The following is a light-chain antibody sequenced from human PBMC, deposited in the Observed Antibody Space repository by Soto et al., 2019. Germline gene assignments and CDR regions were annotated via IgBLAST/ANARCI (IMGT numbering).Light chain of an antibody. Sequence: QLVLTQSPSASASLGASVKLTCTLSSGHSSYAIAWHQQQPEKGPRYLMNLNSDGSHSKGDGIPDRFSGSSSGAERYLTIPSLQSEDEADYYCQPWGTGIQVFGGGTHLPAL. CDR1: SGHSSYA. CDR3: QPWGTGIQV. CDR2: LNSDGSH. J-gene: IGLJ2*01. V-gene: IGLV4-69*01.